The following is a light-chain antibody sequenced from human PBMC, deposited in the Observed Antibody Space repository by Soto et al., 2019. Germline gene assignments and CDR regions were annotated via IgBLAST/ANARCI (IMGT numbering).Light chain of an antibody. CDR3: QQYCSSPRLS. CDR1: QSVSSSY. J-gene: IGKJ4*01. Sequence: EIVLTQSPGTLSLSPGERATLSCRASQSVSSSYLAWYQQKPGQAPRLLIYGASSRATGIPARFSGSGSGTDFTLTISRLETEDFAGECCQQYCSSPRLSFGGGTKVEIK. CDR2: GAS. V-gene: IGKV3-20*01.